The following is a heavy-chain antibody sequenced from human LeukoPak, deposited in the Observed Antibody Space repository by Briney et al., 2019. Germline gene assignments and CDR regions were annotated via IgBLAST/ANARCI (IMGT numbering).Heavy chain of an antibody. D-gene: IGHD4-17*01. CDR3: AKDPNGDYIGAFDI. Sequence: PGGSLRLSCAASGFTFSSYSMNWVRQAPGKGLEWVSYISSSSSTIYCADSVKGRFTISRDNSKNTLYLQMNSLRAEDTAVYYCAKDPNGDYIGAFDIWGQGTMVSVSS. J-gene: IGHJ3*02. CDR2: ISSSSSTI. CDR1: GFTFSSYS. V-gene: IGHV3-48*01.